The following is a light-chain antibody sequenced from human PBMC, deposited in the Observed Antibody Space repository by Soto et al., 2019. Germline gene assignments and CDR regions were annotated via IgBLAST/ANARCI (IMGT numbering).Light chain of an antibody. CDR2: GAS. CDR3: QQYDSSPPIT. CDR1: QSVRSN. J-gene: IGKJ5*01. V-gene: IGKV3-20*01. Sequence: EIVMPQSPATLSVSPGVRPTLSCRGRQSVRSNLAWYPQKPGQAPRLLIYGASSRATGIPDRFSGSGSGTDFSLTISRLEPEDFAVYYCQQYDSSPPITFGQGTRLEIK.